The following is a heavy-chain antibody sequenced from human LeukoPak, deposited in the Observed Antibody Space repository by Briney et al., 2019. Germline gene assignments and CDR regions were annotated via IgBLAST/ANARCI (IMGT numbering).Heavy chain of an antibody. V-gene: IGHV1-69*02. CDR2: IIPILGIA. Sequence: ASVKVSCKASGGTFSSYTISWVRQAPGQGLEWMGRIIPILGIANYAQKFQGRVTITADKSTGTAYMELSSLRSEDTAVYYCARVGTSGSPTYFDYWGQGTLVTVSS. CDR1: GGTFSSYT. CDR3: ARVGTSGSPTYFDY. D-gene: IGHD1-26*01. J-gene: IGHJ4*02.